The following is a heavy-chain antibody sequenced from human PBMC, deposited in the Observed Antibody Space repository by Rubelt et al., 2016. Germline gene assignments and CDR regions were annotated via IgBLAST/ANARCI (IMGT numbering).Heavy chain of an antibody. CDR2: ISSTSGTL. Sequence: EVQLVESGGGLVQPGGSLRLSCAASGFSFRSYSMNWVRQAPGKGLEWIAYISSTSGTLSYADSVKGRFTISRDNSKNTLYLQMNSLRAEDTAVYYCARGTLGYLDLWGRGTLVTVSS. D-gene: IGHD2-2*01. CDR3: ARGTLGYLDL. V-gene: IGHV3-48*01. J-gene: IGHJ2*01. CDR1: GFSFRSYS.